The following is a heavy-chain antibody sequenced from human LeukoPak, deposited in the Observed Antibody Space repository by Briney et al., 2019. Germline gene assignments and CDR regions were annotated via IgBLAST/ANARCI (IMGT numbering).Heavy chain of an antibody. J-gene: IGHJ5*02. CDR3: ASGVEYQLLQGNWFDP. D-gene: IGHD2-2*01. V-gene: IGHV1-69*13. Sequence: SVKVSCKASGGTFSSYAISWVRQAPGQGLEWMGGIIPIFGTANYAQKFQGRVTITADGSTSTAYMELSSLRSEDTAVYYCASGVEYQLLQGNWFDPWGQGTLVTVSS. CDR2: IIPIFGTA. CDR1: GGTFSSYA.